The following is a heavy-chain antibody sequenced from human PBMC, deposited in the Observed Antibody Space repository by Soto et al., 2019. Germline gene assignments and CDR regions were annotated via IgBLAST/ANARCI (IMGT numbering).Heavy chain of an antibody. CDR2: ISSSGSII. Sequence: PGGSLRLSCAASGFTFSSFEMNWVRQAPGKGLQWVSYISSSGSIIYYADSVKGRFTISRDNAKNSLYLQMNSLRAGDTAVYYCARALSGDPQYFGYWGQGTPVPVSS. V-gene: IGHV3-48*03. CDR3: ARALSGDPQYFGY. D-gene: IGHD4-17*01. CDR1: GFTFSSFE. J-gene: IGHJ4*02.